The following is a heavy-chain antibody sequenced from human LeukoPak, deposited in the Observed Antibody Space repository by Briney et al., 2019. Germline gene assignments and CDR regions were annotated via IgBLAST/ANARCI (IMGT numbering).Heavy chain of an antibody. CDR2: INPSGGST. Sequence: ASVKVSCKASGYTFTSYYMHWVRQAPGQGLEWMGIINPSGGSTSYAQKFRGRVTMTRDMSTSTVYMELSSLRSEDTAVYYCARSERRGWLSPYNWFDPWGQGTLVTVSS. CDR1: GYTFTSYY. V-gene: IGHV1-46*01. D-gene: IGHD3-22*01. CDR3: ARSERRGWLSPYNWFDP. J-gene: IGHJ5*02.